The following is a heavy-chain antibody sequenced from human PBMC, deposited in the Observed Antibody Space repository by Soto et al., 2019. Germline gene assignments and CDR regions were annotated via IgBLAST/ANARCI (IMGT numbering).Heavy chain of an antibody. CDR1: GFSFSSYA. V-gene: IGHV3-30-3*01. Sequence: VGSLRLSCTASGFSFSSYAMYWFRQPPGKGLEWVAVISHDGINKHYADSVKGRVTASRDNSNHSLDLQLNSLRGEDTAMYYCARDMYSSDYFVKWFEPWGQGTLVTVSS. D-gene: IGHD6-19*01. J-gene: IGHJ5*02. CDR3: ARDMYSSDYFVKWFEP. CDR2: ISHDGINK.